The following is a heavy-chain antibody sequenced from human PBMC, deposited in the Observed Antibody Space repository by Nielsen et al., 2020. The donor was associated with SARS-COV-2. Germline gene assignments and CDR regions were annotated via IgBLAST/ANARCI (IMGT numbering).Heavy chain of an antibody. CDR1: GFTFRSYA. V-gene: IGHV3-23*01. CDR2: ISGSGGGT. J-gene: IGHJ4*02. CDR3: ATPSSGKNYFDY. D-gene: IGHD1-26*01. Sequence: GESLKISCAASGFTFRSYAMSWVRQAPGKGLERVSHISGSGGGTIYADSVKGRFTISRDSFKNTLYLQMNSLRAEDTAVYYCATPSSGKNYFDYWGQGTLVTVSS.